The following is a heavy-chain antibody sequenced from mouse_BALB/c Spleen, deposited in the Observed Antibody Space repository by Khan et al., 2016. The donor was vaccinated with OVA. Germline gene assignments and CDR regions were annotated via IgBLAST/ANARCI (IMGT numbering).Heavy chain of an antibody. J-gene: IGHJ3*01. D-gene: IGHD3-1*01. CDR2: IRYEVNS. CDR1: GYSLTSGYF. Sequence: EVQLPASGPGLVKPSQSLSLTCSVTGYSLTSGYFWNWIRQFPGHKLEWMGYIRYEVNSNYYPSLNNRISISRVTSKNQFFLKLHSLTPEDTATYYCARGGSSCPAWFTIWGQGTLVTVTA. CDR3: ARGGSSCPAWFTI. V-gene: IGHV3-6*01.